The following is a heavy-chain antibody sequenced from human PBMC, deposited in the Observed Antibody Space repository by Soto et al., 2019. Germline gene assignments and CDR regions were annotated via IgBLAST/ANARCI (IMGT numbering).Heavy chain of an antibody. CDR2: ISGSGADT. J-gene: IGHJ5*02. Sequence: GGSLRLSCAPSGFIFSNYAMSWVRQARGKGLEWVSAISGSGADTYYTESVKGRFTISRDNFKNTLYPQMNSLRAEDTAVYYCARVLRGWFDPWGQGTPVTVSS. V-gene: IGHV3-23*01. CDR3: ARVLRGWFDP. CDR1: GFIFSNYA.